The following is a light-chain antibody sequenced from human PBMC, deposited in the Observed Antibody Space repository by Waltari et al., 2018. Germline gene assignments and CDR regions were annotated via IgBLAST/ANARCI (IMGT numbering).Light chain of an antibody. CDR1: QSLSRSR. Sequence: VLTQSPDTLSLSPGGRATLSCRASQSLSRSRLAWYQQKPGQAPRLLIYAASSRATGIPDRFSGSGSGTDFSLTISRVEPEDVAVYYCQQYSSSVMYTFGQGTKLEIQ. CDR2: AAS. J-gene: IGKJ2*01. CDR3: QQYSSSVMYT. V-gene: IGKV3-20*01.